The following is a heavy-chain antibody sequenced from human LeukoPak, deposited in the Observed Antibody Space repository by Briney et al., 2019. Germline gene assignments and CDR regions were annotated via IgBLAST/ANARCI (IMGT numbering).Heavy chain of an antibody. CDR2: IIPILGIA. CDR3: AGLTYYYDSSGYLLNY. J-gene: IGHJ4*02. V-gene: IGHV1-69*04. D-gene: IGHD3-22*01. Sequence: SVKVSCKASGGTFSSYAISWMRQAPGQGLEWMGRIIPILGIANYAQKFQGRVTITADKSTSTAYMELSSLRSEDTAVYYCAGLTYYYDSSGYLLNYWGQGTLVTVSS. CDR1: GGTFSSYA.